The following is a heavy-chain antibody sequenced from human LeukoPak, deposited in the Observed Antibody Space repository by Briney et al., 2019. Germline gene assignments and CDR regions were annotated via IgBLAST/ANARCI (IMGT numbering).Heavy chain of an antibody. CDR1: GYTFTSYD. J-gene: IGHJ5*02. CDR3: ARGRDIYSKGRGFDP. V-gene: IGHV1-8*01. Sequence: GASVKVSCKASGYTFTSYDINWVRQATGQGLEWMGWMNPNSDNTGYAQKFQGRVTMTRNTSISTAYMELSSLRSEDTAVYYCARGRDIYSKGRGFDPWGQGTLVTVSS. CDR2: MNPNSDNT. D-gene: IGHD4-11*01.